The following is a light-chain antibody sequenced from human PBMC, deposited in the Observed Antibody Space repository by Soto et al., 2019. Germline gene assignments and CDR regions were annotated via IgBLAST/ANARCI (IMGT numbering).Light chain of an antibody. Sequence: LTQPASVSGSPGQSITISCTGTVSDVGGYDSVSWYQQHPGRAPKLIIYGVNNRPSGVSNRFSASKSADTASLTISGLQAEDEADYYSCSYTSSTTYVFGTGTKVTVL. CDR1: VSDVGGYDS. J-gene: IGLJ1*01. CDR3: CSYTSSTTYV. V-gene: IGLV2-14*03. CDR2: GVN.